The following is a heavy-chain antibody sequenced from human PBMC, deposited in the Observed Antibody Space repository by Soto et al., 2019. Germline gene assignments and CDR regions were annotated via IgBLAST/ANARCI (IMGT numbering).Heavy chain of an antibody. D-gene: IGHD3-22*01. CDR3: ARWPLALDYYDSSGYRLDY. CDR2: IYYSGST. CDR1: GGSISSGGYY. V-gene: IGHV4-31*03. Sequence: PSETLSLTCTVSGGSISSGGYYWSWIRQHPGKGLEWIGYIYYSGSTYYNPSLKSRVTISVDTSKNQFSLKLSSVTAADTAVYYCARWPLALDYYDSSGYRLDYWGQGTLVTVSS. J-gene: IGHJ4*02.